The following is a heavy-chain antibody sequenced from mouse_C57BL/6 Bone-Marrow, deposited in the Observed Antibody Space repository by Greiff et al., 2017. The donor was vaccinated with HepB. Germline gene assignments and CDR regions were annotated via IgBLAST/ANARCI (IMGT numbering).Heavy chain of an antibody. CDR3: ARWEGNYDYFDY. CDR1: GFTFSSYA. J-gene: IGHJ2*01. CDR2: ISDGGSYT. D-gene: IGHD2-1*01. V-gene: IGHV5-4*03. Sequence: EVKLMESGGGLVKPGGSLKLSCAASGFTFSSYAMSWVRQTPEKRLEWVATISDGGSYTYYPDNVKGRFTISRDNAKNNLYLQMSHLKSEDTAMYYCARWEGNYDYFDYWGQGTTLTVSS.